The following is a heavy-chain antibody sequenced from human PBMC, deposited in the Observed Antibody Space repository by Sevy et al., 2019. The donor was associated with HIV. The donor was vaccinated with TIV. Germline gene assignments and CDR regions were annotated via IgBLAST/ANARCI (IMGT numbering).Heavy chain of an antibody. V-gene: IGHV4-59*01. CDR1: GGSITSYY. Sequence: SETLSLTCTVSGGSITSYYWSWIRQPPGKGLEWIGSIYYSGSTNYNPSLKSRVTISVDTSKNQFSLKLSSVTAADTAVYYCARSPSYGSGSYSFYPVDYWGQGTLVTVSS. J-gene: IGHJ4*02. CDR2: IYYSGST. D-gene: IGHD3-10*01. CDR3: ARSPSYGSGSYSFYPVDY.